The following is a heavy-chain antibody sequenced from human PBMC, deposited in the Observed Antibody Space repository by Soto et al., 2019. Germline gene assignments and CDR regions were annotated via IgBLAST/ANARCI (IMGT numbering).Heavy chain of an antibody. CDR3: AKDAYGWYFDL. CDR2: ISGSSGTT. J-gene: IGHJ2*01. D-gene: IGHD4-17*01. CDR1: GFTFSIYA. V-gene: IGHV3-23*01. Sequence: GGSLRLSCAASGFTFSIYAMTWVRQSPGKGLEWVSTISGSSGTTSYADSVRGRFTISRDNSKNSLYLQMNSLRAEDTAVYYCAKDAYGWYFDLWGRGTLVTVSS.